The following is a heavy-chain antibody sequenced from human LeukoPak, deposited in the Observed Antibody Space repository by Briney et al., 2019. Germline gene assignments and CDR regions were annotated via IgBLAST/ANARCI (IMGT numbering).Heavy chain of an antibody. Sequence: GGSLRLSCAASGFTFSSYAMHWVRQAPGTGLEWVAVISYDGSNKYYADSVKGRFTISRDNSKNTLYLQMNSLRAEDTAVYYCAKVKYPQTGTRYFQHWGQGTLVTVSS. D-gene: IGHD1-1*01. CDR3: AKVKYPQTGTRYFQH. CDR1: GFTFSSYA. V-gene: IGHV3-30-3*01. J-gene: IGHJ1*01. CDR2: ISYDGSNK.